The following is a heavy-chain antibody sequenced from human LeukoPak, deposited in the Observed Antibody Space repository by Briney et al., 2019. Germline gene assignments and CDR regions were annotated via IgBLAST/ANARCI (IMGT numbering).Heavy chain of an antibody. D-gene: IGHD2-15*01. J-gene: IGHJ3*02. CDR3: AKDRVGDIVVVVAATAFDI. Sequence: GGSLRLSCAASGFTFDDYAMPWVRQAPGKGLEWVSGISWNSGRIGYADSVQGRFTISRDNAKNSLYLQMNSLRAEDTALYYCAKDRVGDIVVVVAATAFDIWGQGTMVTVSS. CDR2: ISWNSGRI. V-gene: IGHV3-9*01. CDR1: GFTFDDYA.